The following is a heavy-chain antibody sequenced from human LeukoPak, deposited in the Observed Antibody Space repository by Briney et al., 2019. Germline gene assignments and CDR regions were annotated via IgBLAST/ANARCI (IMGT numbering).Heavy chain of an antibody. CDR3: ARAVGYCNGGSCYKDY. Sequence: GGSLRLSCAASGFTFSSYAMHWVRQAPGKGLEWVAVISYDGSNKYYADSVKGRFTISRDNSKNTLYLQMNSLRAEDTAVYYCARAVGYCNGGSCYKDYWGQGTLVTVSS. CDR2: ISYDGSNK. J-gene: IGHJ4*02. CDR1: GFTFSSYA. D-gene: IGHD2-15*01. V-gene: IGHV3-30-3*01.